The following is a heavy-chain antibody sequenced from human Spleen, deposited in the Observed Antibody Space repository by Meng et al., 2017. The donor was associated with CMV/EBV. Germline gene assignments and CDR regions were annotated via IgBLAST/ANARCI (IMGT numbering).Heavy chain of an antibody. CDR2: IYHGGGT. D-gene: IGHD2-15*01. Sequence: CSVSGGSITSRDWWSWVRQPPGKGLGWIGDIYHGGGTNNNPSLESRVTISVDKSRNQFSLILSSVTAADTAVYYCASLRGGRSRYFDLWGRGTLVTVSS. J-gene: IGHJ2*01. V-gene: IGHV4-4*02. CDR1: GGSITSRDW. CDR3: ASLRGGRSRYFDL.